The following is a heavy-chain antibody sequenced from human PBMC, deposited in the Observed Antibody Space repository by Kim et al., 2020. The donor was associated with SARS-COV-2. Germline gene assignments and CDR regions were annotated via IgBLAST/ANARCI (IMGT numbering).Heavy chain of an antibody. D-gene: IGHD3-3*01. J-gene: IGHJ6*02. CDR2: IKSETDGGTT. CDR3: TTDLLRFLEWLPQYYGMDV. V-gene: IGHV3-15*01. CDR1: GFTFSNAW. Sequence: GGSLRLSCAASGFTFSNAWMSWVRQAPGKGLEWVGRIKSETDGGTTDYSAPVRGRFTISRDDTKNTLYLQINSLKTEDTDVYYCTTDLLRFLEWLPQYYGMDVGGRGTTVPVSS.